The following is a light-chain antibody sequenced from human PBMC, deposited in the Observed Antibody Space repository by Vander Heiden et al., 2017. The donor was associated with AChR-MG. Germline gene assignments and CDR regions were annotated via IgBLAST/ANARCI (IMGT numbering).Light chain of an antibody. Sequence: QSVLPQPPSSSGTPGQRATISCSGSSSNIGSNTVNCYRQLQGTAPKLLIVGNKQRPSGVPDRFSGSKSGTSASLAISGLQAEDEADYDGAAWDDRLNGAVFGGGTKLTVL. J-gene: IGLJ3*02. V-gene: IGLV1-44*01. CDR1: SSNIGSNT. CDR3: AAWDDRLNGAV. CDR2: GNK.